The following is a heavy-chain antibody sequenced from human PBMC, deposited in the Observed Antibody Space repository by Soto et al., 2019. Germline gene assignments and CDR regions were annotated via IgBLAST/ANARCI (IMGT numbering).Heavy chain of an antibody. CDR3: ARDRVRGRYRAYLDX. J-gene: IGHJ4*02. V-gene: IGHV3-33*01. D-gene: IGHD1-26*01. CDR2: IWYDGSNK. CDR1: GFTFSSYG. Sequence: PGGSLILSFAASGFTFSSYGMHWVRQAPGKGLEWVSFIWYDGSNKYYADSVKGRFTISRDNSKNALYLQMNSLIAEDTAVYYCARDRVRGRYRAYLDXWGQRTLVTV.